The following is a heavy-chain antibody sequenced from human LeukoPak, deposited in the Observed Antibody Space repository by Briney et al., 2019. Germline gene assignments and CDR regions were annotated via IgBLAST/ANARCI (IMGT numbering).Heavy chain of an antibody. D-gene: IGHD5-18*01. V-gene: IGHV3-53*04. CDR2: IFSGGTT. J-gene: IGHJ4*02. Sequence: GGSLRLSREASGFTFSAYAMTWVRQAPGKGLEWVSVIFSGGTTYYADSVKGRFTISRHNSESTLYLQMNSLRGEDTAVYYCARGVLGYSYGFDCWGQGTLVTVSS. CDR3: ARGVLGYSYGFDC. CDR1: GFTFSAYA.